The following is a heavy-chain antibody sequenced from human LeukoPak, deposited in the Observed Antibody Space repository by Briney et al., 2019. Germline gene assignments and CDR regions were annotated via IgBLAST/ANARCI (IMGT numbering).Heavy chain of an antibody. CDR2: IWYDGSNK. J-gene: IGHJ6*02. CDR1: GFTFSSYG. D-gene: IGHD1-26*01. Sequence: GRSLRLSCAASGFTFSSYGMHWVRQAPGKGPEWVAVIWYDGSNKYYADSVKGRFTISRDNSKNTLYLQMNSLRAEDTAVYYCARVLVGATGGMDVWGQGTTVTVSS. V-gene: IGHV3-33*01. CDR3: ARVLVGATGGMDV.